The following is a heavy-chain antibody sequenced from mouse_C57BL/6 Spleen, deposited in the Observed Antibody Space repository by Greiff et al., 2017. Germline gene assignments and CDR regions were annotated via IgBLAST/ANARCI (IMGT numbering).Heavy chain of an antibody. CDR1: GYTFTSYW. J-gene: IGHJ4*01. CDR3: AQRRCYAMDY. Sequence: VQLQQSGAELVKPGASVKLSCKASGYTFTSYWMHWVKQRPGQGLEWIGMIHPNSGSTNYNEKFKSKATLTVDKSSSTAYMQRSSLTSDDSAVYYCAQRRCYAMDYWWQGTSVTVSS. V-gene: IGHV1-64*01. CDR2: IHPNSGST.